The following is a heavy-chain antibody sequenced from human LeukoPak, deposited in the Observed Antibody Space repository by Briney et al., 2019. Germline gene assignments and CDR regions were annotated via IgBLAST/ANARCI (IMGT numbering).Heavy chain of an antibody. CDR2: INPNSGGT. CDR3: ARVGSGWFGELYLDY. J-gene: IGHJ4*02. Sequence: GASVKVSCKASGYTFTGYYMHWVRQAPGQGLEWMGWINPNSGGTNYAQKFQGRVTMTRDTSISTAYMELSRLRSDDTAVYYCARVGSGWFGELYLDYWGQGTLVTVSS. CDR1: GYTFTGYY. V-gene: IGHV1-2*02. D-gene: IGHD3-10*01.